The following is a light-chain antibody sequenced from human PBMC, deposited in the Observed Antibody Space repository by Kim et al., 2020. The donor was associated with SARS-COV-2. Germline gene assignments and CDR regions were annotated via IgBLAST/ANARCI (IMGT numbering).Light chain of an antibody. Sequence: PGERATLSCRASQSSSSEFLAWYQRISGQPPRLLIFGASNRAAGIPDRFSGGGSGTDFTLTITRLEPADSAVYYGQQYTTSPPAYTFGQGTKLEIK. CDR2: GAS. J-gene: IGKJ2*01. CDR1: QSSSSEF. V-gene: IGKV3-20*01. CDR3: QQYTTSPPAYT.